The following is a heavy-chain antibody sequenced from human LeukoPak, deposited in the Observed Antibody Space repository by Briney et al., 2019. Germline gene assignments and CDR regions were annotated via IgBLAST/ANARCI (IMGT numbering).Heavy chain of an antibody. V-gene: IGHV3-21*01. CDR3: ASRAGTLDY. Sequence: GGSLRLSCAASGFTFSSYAMSWVRQAPGKGLEWVSSISSSSSYIYYADSVKGRFTISRDNAKNSLYLQMNSLRAEDTAVYYCASRAGTLDYWGQGTLVTVSS. D-gene: IGHD3-10*01. J-gene: IGHJ4*02. CDR2: ISSSSSYI. CDR1: GFTFSSYA.